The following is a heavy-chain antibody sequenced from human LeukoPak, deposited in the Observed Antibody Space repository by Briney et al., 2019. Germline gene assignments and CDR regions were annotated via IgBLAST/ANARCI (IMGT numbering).Heavy chain of an antibody. J-gene: IGHJ5*02. CDR1: GYTFTSYG. CDR2: MNPNSGNT. D-gene: IGHD5-18*01. CDR3: ARGHPLGIQHGYNWFDP. V-gene: IGHV1-8*03. Sequence: GASVKVSCKASGYTFTSYGISWVRQATGQGLEWMGWMNPNSGNTGYAQKFQGRVTITRNTSISTAYMELSSLRSEDTAVYYCARGHPLGIQHGYNWFDPWGQGTLVTVSS.